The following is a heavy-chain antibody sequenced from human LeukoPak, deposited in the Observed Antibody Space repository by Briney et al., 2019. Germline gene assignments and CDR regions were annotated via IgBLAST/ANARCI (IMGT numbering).Heavy chain of an antibody. CDR1: GFTFSGCA. CDR3: AAGVGYTYGLSLGATALISDI. Sequence: GASVKVSCKASGFTFSGCAMQWLRQARGQRLEWIGWIVVGTGKKDYAQRFQERVTITTEMTTSTAYMELSSLRSEDTAVYYCAAGVGYTYGLSLGATALISDIWGQGTKVTVSA. CDR2: IVVGTGKK. D-gene: IGHD5-18*01. J-gene: IGHJ3*02. V-gene: IGHV1-58*02.